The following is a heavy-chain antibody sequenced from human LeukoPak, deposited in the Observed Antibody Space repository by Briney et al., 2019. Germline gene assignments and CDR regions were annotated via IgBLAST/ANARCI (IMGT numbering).Heavy chain of an antibody. CDR3: ARDKGRSSGSYYRLRFPLDY. Sequence: ASVKVSCKASGYTFTSYGISWVRQAPEQGLEWMGWISAYNGNTNYAQKLQGRVTMTTDTSTSTAYMELRSLRSDDTAVYYCARDKGRSSGSYYRLRFPLDYWGQGTLVTVSS. D-gene: IGHD1-26*01. CDR1: GYTFTSYG. V-gene: IGHV1-18*01. CDR2: ISAYNGNT. J-gene: IGHJ4*02.